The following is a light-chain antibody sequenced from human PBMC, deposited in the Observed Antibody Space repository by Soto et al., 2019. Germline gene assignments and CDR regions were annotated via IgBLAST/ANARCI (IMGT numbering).Light chain of an antibody. CDR3: SSYTSSSTYV. CDR1: SSDVGGYNY. J-gene: IGLJ1*01. CDR2: DVS. V-gene: IGLV2-14*01. Sequence: QSALTQPASVSGSPGQSIAISCTGTSSDVGGYNYVSWYQQHPGKAHKLMVYDVSNRPSGVSNRFSGSKSGNTASLTISGLQAEDEAEYYCSSYTSSSTYVFGTGTKVTVL.